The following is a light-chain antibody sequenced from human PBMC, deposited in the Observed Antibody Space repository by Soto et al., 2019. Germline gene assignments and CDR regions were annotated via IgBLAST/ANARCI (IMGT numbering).Light chain of an antibody. V-gene: IGKV3-11*01. CDR2: DAS. CDR1: ETVDSF. Sequence: EIVLTQSPATLSLSPGERAALSCRASETVDSFLGWYQQKPGQASRLLIYDASKRATGIPGRFSGSGSGTDLALTNRSPEPADLWIYFRQAGEEGPPSTFGGRTEVEVK. J-gene: IGKJ4*01. CDR3: QAGEEGPPST.